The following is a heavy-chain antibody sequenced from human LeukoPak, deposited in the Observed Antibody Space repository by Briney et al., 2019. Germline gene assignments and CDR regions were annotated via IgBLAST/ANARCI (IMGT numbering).Heavy chain of an antibody. CDR1: GGSISSYYW. CDR2: IYWDDDK. CDR3: ALVSGGPFDY. J-gene: IGHJ4*02. Sequence: TLSLTCTVSGGSISSYYWSWIRQPPGKALEWLALIYWDDDKRYSPSLKGRLTITKDTSKNQVVLKMTNMDPVDTATYYCALVSGGPFDYWGQGTLVTVSS. D-gene: IGHD3-16*01. V-gene: IGHV2-5*08.